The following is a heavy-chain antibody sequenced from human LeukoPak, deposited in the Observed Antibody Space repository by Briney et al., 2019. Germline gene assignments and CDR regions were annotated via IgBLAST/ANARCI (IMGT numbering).Heavy chain of an antibody. V-gene: IGHV4-31*03. CDR3: ARGNYVWGSYRYTRYYFDY. Sequence: SETLSLTCTVSGGSISSGGYYWSWIRQHPGKGLEWIGYIYYSGSTYYNPSLKSRVTISVDTSKSQFSLKLSSVTAADTAVYYCARGNYVWGSYRYTRYYFDYWGQGTLVTVSS. CDR2: IYYSGST. J-gene: IGHJ4*02. CDR1: GGSISSGGYY. D-gene: IGHD3-16*02.